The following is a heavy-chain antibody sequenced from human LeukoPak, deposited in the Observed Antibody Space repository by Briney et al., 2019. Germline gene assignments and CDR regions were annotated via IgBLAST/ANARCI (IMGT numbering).Heavy chain of an antibody. D-gene: IGHD3-3*01. CDR3: AREGGRAYYDFWSGYYSAAFDI. Sequence: GGSLRLSCAASGFTFSSYAMSWVRQAPGKGLEWVSAISGSGGSTYYADSVKGRFTISRDNSKNTLYLQMNSLRAEDTAVYYCAREGGRAYYDFWSGYYSAAFDIWGQGTMVTVSS. CDR2: ISGSGGST. J-gene: IGHJ3*02. V-gene: IGHV3-23*01. CDR1: GFTFSSYA.